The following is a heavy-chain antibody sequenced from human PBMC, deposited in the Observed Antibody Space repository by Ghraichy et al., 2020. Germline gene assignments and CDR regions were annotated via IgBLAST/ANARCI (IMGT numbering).Heavy chain of an antibody. CDR2: IYYSGST. D-gene: IGHD5-18*01. J-gene: IGHJ6*02. CDR3: ARHPFRYSRYYYYGMDV. CDR1: GGSISSSSYY. Sequence: SETLSLTCTVSGGSISSSSYYWGWIRQPPGKGLEWIGSIYYSGSTYYNPSLKSRVTISVDTSKNQFSLKLSSVTAADTAVYYCARHPFRYSRYYYYGMDVWGQGTTVTVSS. V-gene: IGHV4-39*01.